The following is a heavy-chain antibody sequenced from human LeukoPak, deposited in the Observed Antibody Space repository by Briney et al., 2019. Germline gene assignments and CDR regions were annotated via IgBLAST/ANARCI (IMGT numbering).Heavy chain of an antibody. CDR3: ARDGDSSGGAGFDY. Sequence: GGSLRLSCAASGFTFSSYSMNWVRQAPGKGLEWVSSISSSSSYIYYADSVKGRFTISRDNAKNSLYLQMNGLRAEDTAVYYCARDGDSSGGAGFDYWGQGTLVTVSS. D-gene: IGHD6-25*01. V-gene: IGHV3-21*01. CDR2: ISSSSSYI. J-gene: IGHJ4*02. CDR1: GFTFSSYS.